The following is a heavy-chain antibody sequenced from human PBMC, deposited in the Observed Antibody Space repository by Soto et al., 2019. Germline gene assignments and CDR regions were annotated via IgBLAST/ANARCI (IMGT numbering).Heavy chain of an antibody. J-gene: IGHJ4*02. CDR1: GGSFSGYY. CDR3: ARGYFDFWSGYGDYFDY. V-gene: IGHV4-34*01. CDR2: INHSGST. Sequence: SETLSLTCAVYGGSFSGYYWSWIRQPPGKGLEWIGEINHSGSTNYNPSLKSRVTISVDTSKNQFSLKLSSVTAADTALYYCARGYFDFWSGYGDYFDYWGQGTLVTVSS. D-gene: IGHD3-3*01.